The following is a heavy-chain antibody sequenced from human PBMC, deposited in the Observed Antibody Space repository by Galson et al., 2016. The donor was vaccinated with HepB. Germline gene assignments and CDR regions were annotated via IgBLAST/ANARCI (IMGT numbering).Heavy chain of an antibody. V-gene: IGHV3-21*01. J-gene: IGHJ5*02. D-gene: IGHD6-13*01. CDR1: GLTFNMYT. Sequence: SLRLSCAASGLTFNMYTMTWVRQAPGKELEWVSSITPGSTYTHFAGSVKGRFTISRDDAENSLSLHMNSLRAEGTALYYCARVVTPMAAANRGFGSWGQGTQVVVSS. CDR2: ITPGSTYT. CDR3: ARVVTPMAAANRGFGS.